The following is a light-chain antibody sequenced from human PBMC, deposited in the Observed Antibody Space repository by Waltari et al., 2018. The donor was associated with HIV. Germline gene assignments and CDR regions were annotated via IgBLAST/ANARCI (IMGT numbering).Light chain of an antibody. J-gene: IGKJ3*01. Sequence: DINMTQSPASLSASVGDRVTISCQTSQNIINYLNWYHQSPGKAPTLLIFGASTVQYGFSSRFSGSGSGTDFALSIAGLQPEDFGTYFCQQTFSPPRTFGPGTTV. CDR1: QNIINY. CDR2: GAS. CDR3: QQTFSPPRT. V-gene: IGKV1-39*01.